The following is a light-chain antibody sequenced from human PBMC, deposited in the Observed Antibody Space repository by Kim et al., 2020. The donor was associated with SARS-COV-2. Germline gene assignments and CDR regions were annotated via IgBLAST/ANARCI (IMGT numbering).Light chain of an antibody. J-gene: IGLJ3*02. CDR2: DVT. CDR3: NSYTRSSPWV. CDR1: SKDVGGYNY. V-gene: IGLV2-14*04. Sequence: GQSITISCPGTSKDVGGYNYVSWYQQHPGKAPKLIIYDVTERPSGVSNRFSGSKSGNTASLTISGLQAEDEADYYCNSYTRSSPWVFGGGTQLTVL.